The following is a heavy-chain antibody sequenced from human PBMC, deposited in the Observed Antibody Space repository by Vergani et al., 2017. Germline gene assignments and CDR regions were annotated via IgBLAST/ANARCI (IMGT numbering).Heavy chain of an antibody. CDR3: ARCIVATIPATDHDAFDI. CDR2: ISGSGGST. Sequence: EVQLLESGGGLVQPGGSLRLSCAASGFTFSSYAMSWVRQAPGKGLEWVSAISGSGGSTYYADSVKGRFTISRDNSKNTLYLQMNSLRAEDTAVYYCARCIVATIPATDHDAFDIWGQGTMVTVSS. D-gene: IGHD5-12*01. J-gene: IGHJ3*02. CDR1: GFTFSSYA. V-gene: IGHV3-23*01.